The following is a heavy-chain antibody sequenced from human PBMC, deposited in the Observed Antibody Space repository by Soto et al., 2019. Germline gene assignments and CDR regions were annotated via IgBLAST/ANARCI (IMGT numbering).Heavy chain of an antibody. CDR1: GGSISSYY. Sequence: SENLSLTCTVSGGSISSYYWSWIRQPPGKGLEWIGYIYYSGSTNYNPSLKSRATISVDTSKNQFSLKLSSVTAADTAVYYCARGGGSIAAAGTYYFDYWGQGTLVTVSS. D-gene: IGHD6-13*01. J-gene: IGHJ4*02. V-gene: IGHV4-59*08. CDR3: ARGGGSIAAAGTYYFDY. CDR2: IYYSGST.